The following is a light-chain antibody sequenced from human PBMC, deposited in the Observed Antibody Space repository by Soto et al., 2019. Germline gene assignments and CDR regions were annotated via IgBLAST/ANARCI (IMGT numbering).Light chain of an antibody. J-gene: IGLJ3*02. CDR1: SSNIGAGYD. V-gene: IGLV1-40*01. CDR2: GNS. Sequence: QSVLTQPPSVSGAPGQRVTISCTGSSSNIGAGYDVHWYQQLPGTAPKLLIYGNSNRPSGVPDRFSGSKSGTSASLAITGLLAEDEADYYCQSYDSSLSGWLFGGGTKLTVL. CDR3: QSYDSSLSGWL.